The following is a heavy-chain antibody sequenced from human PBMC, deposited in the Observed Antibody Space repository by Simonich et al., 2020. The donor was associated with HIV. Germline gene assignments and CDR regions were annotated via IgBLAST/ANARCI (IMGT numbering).Heavy chain of an antibody. CDR3: ARDGRKGSSTSCSDY. J-gene: IGHJ4*02. CDR2: IRSISSYI. D-gene: IGHD2-2*01. V-gene: IGHV3-21*01. Sequence: EVQLVESGGGLVKPGGSLRLSCAASGFTFSSYSRNWVRQAPGKGLEWVSSIRSISSYINYADSVKGRFTISRDNAKNSLYLQMNSLRAEDTAVYYCARDGRKGSSTSCSDYWGQGTLVTVSS. CDR1: GFTFSSYS.